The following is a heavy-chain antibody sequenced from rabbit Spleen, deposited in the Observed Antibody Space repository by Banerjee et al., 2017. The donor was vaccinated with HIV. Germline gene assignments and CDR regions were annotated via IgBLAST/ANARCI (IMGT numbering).Heavy chain of an antibody. D-gene: IGHD1-1*01. CDR3: TRDDGSGHYIDGYFNL. J-gene: IGHJ4*01. V-gene: IGHV1S45*01. CDR2: VYTGNGKN. CDR1: GFSFSGNYY. Sequence: QEQLVESGGGLVQPEGSLTLTCKVSGFSFSGNYYMCWVRQAPGKGLEWIGFVYTGNGKNYYASWAKGRFTISKTSSTTVTLQVTSLTAADTATYFCTRDDGSGHYIDGYFNLWGPGPLVTVS.